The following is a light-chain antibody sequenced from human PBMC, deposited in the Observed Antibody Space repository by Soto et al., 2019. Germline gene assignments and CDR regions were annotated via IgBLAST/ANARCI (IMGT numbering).Light chain of an antibody. CDR3: QQYNNWPLT. CDR2: GAS. V-gene: IGKV3-15*01. J-gene: IGKJ4*01. Sequence: NQSPYSRSXSPGESAHRSCRGRKGVRSRYLVWSQQXPGQSPRXIXYGASTRAHDSPARFSGSGSVTEFTRTISSLQSEDFAVYYGQQYNNWPLTFGGGTKVDIK. CDR1: KGVRSRY.